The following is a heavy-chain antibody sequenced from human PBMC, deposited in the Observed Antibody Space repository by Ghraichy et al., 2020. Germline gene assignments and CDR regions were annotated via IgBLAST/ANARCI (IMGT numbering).Heavy chain of an antibody. CDR2: ISGSGGST. J-gene: IGHJ4*02. CDR3: ARSFRVGATTIPKYYFDY. D-gene: IGHD1-26*01. Sequence: GGSLRLSCVASGFTFSSYAMSWVRQAPGKGLEWVSAISGSGGSTYYADSVKGRFTISRDNSKNTLYLQMSSLRAEDTAVYYCARSFRVGATTIPKYYFDYWGQGTLVSVSS. CDR1: GFTFSSYA. V-gene: IGHV3-23*01.